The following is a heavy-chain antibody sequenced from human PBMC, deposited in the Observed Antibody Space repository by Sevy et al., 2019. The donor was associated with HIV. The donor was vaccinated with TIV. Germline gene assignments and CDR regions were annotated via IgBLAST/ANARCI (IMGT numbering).Heavy chain of an antibody. CDR3: XXXXXXXXXXXXXYYYGMDV. CDR1: GGSISSYY. V-gene: IGHV4-4*07. J-gene: IGHJ6*02. Sequence: SETLSLTCTVSGGSISSYYWSWIRQPAGKGLEWIGRIYTSGSTNYNPSLKSRVTMSVDTSKNQFSLKLSSVTAADTXXXXXXXXXXXXXXXXXXYYYGMDVWGQGTTVTVSS. CDR2: IYTSGST.